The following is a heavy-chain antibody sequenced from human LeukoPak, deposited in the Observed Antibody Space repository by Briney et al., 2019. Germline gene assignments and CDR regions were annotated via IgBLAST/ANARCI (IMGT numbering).Heavy chain of an antibody. CDR3: ARVNYYDSSGPKYGMDV. CDR2: IIPILGIA. D-gene: IGHD3-22*01. V-gene: IGHV1-69*04. Sequence: GASVKVSCKASGGTFTSYAISWGRQAPGQGLEWMGRIIPILGIANYAQKFQGRVTITAAKSTSTAYMELSSLRSEDTAVYYCARVNYYDSSGPKYGMDVWGQGTTVTVSS. J-gene: IGHJ6*02. CDR1: GGTFTSYA.